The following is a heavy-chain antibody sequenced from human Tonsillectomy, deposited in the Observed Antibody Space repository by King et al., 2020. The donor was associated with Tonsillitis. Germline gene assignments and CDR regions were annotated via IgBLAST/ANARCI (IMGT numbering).Heavy chain of an antibody. CDR1: GFTFSSYA. CDR2: ISGSGGST. V-gene: IGHV3-23*04. J-gene: IGHJ4*02. Sequence: VQLVESGGGLVQPGGSLRLSCAASGFTFSSYAMSWVRQAPGKGLEWVSAISGSGGSTYYADSVKGRFTISRDNSKNTLYLQMNSLRAEDTAVYYCATDYPSMSAVVVAAHRYWGQGTLVTVSS. D-gene: IGHD2-15*01. CDR3: ATDYPSMSAVVVAAHRY.